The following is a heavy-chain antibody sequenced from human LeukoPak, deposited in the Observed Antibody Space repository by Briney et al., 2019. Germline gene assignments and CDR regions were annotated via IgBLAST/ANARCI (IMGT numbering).Heavy chain of an antibody. V-gene: IGHV3-30*03. CDR3: ARDRSIPEFWSGYYTLWYYYYGMDV. Sequence: PGGSLTLSCAVSGFTFSGSGMYWVRQAPGKGLEWVSAISGDGTTFYEDSVKGRFTISRDDSENTLFLHMNSLRAEDTAVYYCARDRSIPEFWSGYYTLWYYYYGMDVWGQGTTVTVSS. CDR1: GFTFSGSG. J-gene: IGHJ6*02. D-gene: IGHD3-3*01. CDR2: ISGDGTT.